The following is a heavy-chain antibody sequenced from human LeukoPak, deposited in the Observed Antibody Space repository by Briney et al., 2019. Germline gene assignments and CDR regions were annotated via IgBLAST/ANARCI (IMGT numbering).Heavy chain of an antibody. V-gene: IGHV1-46*01. D-gene: IGHD1-1*01. CDR1: GYTLTSYY. J-gene: IGHJ5*02. Sequence: ASVKVSCKASGYTLTSYYMHWVRQAPGQGLEWMGIINPSGGSTSYAQKFQGRVTMTRDTSTSTVYMELSSLRSEDTAVYYCARALSYGRREENWFDPWGQGTLVTVSS. CDR3: ARALSYGRREENWFDP. CDR2: INPSGGST.